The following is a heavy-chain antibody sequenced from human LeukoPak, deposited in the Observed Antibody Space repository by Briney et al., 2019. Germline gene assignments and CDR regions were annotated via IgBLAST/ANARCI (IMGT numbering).Heavy chain of an antibody. Sequence: SVKVSCKASGGTFSSYAISWVRQAPGQGLEWMGGIIPIFGTANYAQKFQGRVTITADKSTNTAYMELSSLRSEDTAVYYCARGIAAAGDYYYHYMDVWGKGTTVTVSS. CDR3: ARGIAAAGDYYYHYMDV. J-gene: IGHJ6*03. CDR2: IIPIFGTA. CDR1: GGTFSSYA. D-gene: IGHD6-13*01. V-gene: IGHV1-69*06.